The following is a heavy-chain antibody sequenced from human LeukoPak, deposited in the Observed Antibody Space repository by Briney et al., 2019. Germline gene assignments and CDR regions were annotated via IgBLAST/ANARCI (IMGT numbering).Heavy chain of an antibody. CDR2: MNPNSGNT. J-gene: IGHJ6*03. CDR3: ARGAIGYDFKQLVIDYYYYMDV. Sequence: ASVKVSCKASGYTFTSYDINWVRQATGQGLEWMGWMNPNSGNTGYAQKFQGRVTITRNTSISTAYMELSSLRSEDTAVYYCARGAIGYDFKQLVIDYYYYMDVWGKGTTVTVSS. D-gene: IGHD5-12*01. CDR1: GYTFTSYD. V-gene: IGHV1-8*03.